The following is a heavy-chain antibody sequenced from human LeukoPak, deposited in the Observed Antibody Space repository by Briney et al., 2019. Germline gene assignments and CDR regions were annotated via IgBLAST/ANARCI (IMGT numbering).Heavy chain of an antibody. CDR2: INPNSGGT. CDR1: GYTFTSYY. Sequence: ASVKVSRKASGYTFTSYYMHWVRQAPGQGLEWMGWINPNSGGTNYAQKFQGRVTMTRDTSISTAYMELSRLRSDDTAVYYCARDIVVVPAAFHFDYWGQGTLVTVSS. CDR3: ARDIVVVPAAFHFDY. V-gene: IGHV1-2*02. J-gene: IGHJ4*02. D-gene: IGHD2-2*01.